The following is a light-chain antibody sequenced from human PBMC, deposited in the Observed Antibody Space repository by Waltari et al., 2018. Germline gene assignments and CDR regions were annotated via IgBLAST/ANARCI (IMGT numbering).Light chain of an antibody. Sequence: IQMTQSPSSLSESVGDRVTITCRASQSISSYLTWYQQKPGKAPKLLIYAASSLQSGVPSRFSGSGSGTDFTLTISSLQPEDFATYYCQQSYSTFTWTFGQGTKVEIK. CDR3: QQSYSTFTWT. J-gene: IGKJ1*01. CDR2: AAS. V-gene: IGKV1-39*01. CDR1: QSISSY.